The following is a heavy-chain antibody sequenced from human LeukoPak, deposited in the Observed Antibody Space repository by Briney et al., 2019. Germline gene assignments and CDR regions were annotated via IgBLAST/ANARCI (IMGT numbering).Heavy chain of an antibody. D-gene: IGHD6-13*01. Sequence: GGSLRLSCAASGFTFSTYAMTWVRQAPGKGLEWVSLISGTGGSTYYADSVKGRFTISRDNSKNTLYLQMNSLRAEDTAVYYCARDRSSWYSLPLFDYWGQGTLVTVSS. J-gene: IGHJ4*02. CDR3: ARDRSSWYSLPLFDY. V-gene: IGHV3-23*01. CDR1: GFTFSTYA. CDR2: ISGTGGST.